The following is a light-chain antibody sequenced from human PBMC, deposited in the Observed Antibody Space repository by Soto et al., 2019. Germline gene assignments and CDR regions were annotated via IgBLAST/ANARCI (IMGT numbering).Light chain of an antibody. V-gene: IGLV2-14*01. CDR2: DVY. Sequence: QSVLTQPASVSGSPGQSITISCTGTSSDVGGYDYVSWFQQYPGKAPSLMLYDVYRRPSGVSYRFSGSKSGNTASLTISELQAEDEADYYCSSYTTTSTVVFGGGTKLTVL. J-gene: IGLJ2*01. CDR3: SSYTTTSTVV. CDR1: SSDVGGYDY.